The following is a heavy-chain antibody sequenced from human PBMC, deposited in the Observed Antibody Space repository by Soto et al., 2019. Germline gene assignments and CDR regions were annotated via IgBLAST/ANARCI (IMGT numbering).Heavy chain of an antibody. D-gene: IGHD6-13*01. CDR1: GYTFTSYG. CDR3: TRRAAGSTLSFDY. Sequence: ASVKVSCKASGYTFTSYGISWVRQAPGQGLEWMGWINPNSGGTNYAQKFQGWVTMTRDTSISTAYMELSRLRSDDTAVYYCTRRAAGSTLSFDYWGQGTLVTVSS. J-gene: IGHJ4*02. CDR2: INPNSGGT. V-gene: IGHV1-2*04.